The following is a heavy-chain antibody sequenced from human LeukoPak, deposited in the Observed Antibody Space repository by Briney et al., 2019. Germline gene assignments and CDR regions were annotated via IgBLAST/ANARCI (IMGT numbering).Heavy chain of an antibody. D-gene: IGHD6-19*01. CDR2: IYYSGST. CDR1: GGSISSSSYY. CDR3: ARHHSVAGSLNWFDP. J-gene: IGHJ5*02. V-gene: IGHV4-39*01. Sequence: SETLSLTCTVSGGSISSSSYYWGWIRQPPGKGLEWIGSIYYSGSTYYNPSLKSRVTISVDTSKNQFSLKLSSVTAADTAVYYCARHHSVAGSLNWFDPWGQGTLVTVSS.